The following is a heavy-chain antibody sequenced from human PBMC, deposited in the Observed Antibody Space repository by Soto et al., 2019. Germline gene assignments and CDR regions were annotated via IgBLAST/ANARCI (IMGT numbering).Heavy chain of an antibody. J-gene: IGHJ4*02. D-gene: IGHD6-19*01. V-gene: IGHV3-23*01. CDR1: EFMFSNYA. CDR2: ISGSGGIT. Sequence: PGGSLRLSCAASEFMFSNYAMNWVRQAPGKGLEWVSAISGSGGITYYADSVKGRFTISRDNSKNTLYLQMNSLRAEDTAVYYCAKAEKSSAVAGYFDSRGQGTLVTVSS. CDR3: AKAEKSSAVAGYFDS.